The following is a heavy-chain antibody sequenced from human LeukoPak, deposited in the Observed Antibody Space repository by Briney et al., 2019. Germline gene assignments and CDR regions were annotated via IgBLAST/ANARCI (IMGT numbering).Heavy chain of an antibody. J-gene: IGHJ4*02. CDR1: GFTFSSYD. D-gene: IGHD3-22*01. CDR2: ISSNGGST. CDR3: ARSGSMYYYDSSGYYY. V-gene: IGHV3-64*01. Sequence: GGSLRLSCAASGFTFSSYDMHWVRQAPGKGLEYVSAISSNGGSTYYANSVKGRFTISRDNSKNTLYLQMGSLRAEDMAVYYCARSGSMYYYDSSGYYYWGQGTLVTVSS.